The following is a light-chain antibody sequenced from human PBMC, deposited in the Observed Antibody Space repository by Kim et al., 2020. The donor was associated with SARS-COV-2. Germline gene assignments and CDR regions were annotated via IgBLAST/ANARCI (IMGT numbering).Light chain of an antibody. V-gene: IGKV1-39*01. Sequence: DIQMTQSPSSLSASVGDTVTITCRASQSISSYLNWYQQKPGKAPKLLIYAASSLQSGVPSRFSGSGSGIDFTLTISSLQPEDFATYYCQQSYSTPPITFGQGTRLEIK. CDR2: AAS. CDR3: QQSYSTPPIT. CDR1: QSISSY. J-gene: IGKJ5*01.